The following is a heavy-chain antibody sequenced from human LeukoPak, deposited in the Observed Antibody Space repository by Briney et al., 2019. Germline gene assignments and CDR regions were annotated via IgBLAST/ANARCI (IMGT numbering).Heavy chain of an antibody. Sequence: PSETLSLTCTVSGGSISTSIYFWGWIRQPPGKGLEWIGSIYYGGSTYYNPSLKSRVTMSVDTSKNQFSLELSSVTAADTAVYYCARHSGITLVGWYFDLWGRGTLVTVSS. D-gene: IGHD3-10*01. CDR3: ARHSGITLVGWYFDL. V-gene: IGHV4-39*01. CDR2: IYYGGST. CDR1: GGSISTSIYF. J-gene: IGHJ2*01.